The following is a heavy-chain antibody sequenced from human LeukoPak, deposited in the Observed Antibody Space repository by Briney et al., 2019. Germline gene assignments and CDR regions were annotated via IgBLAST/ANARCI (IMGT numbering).Heavy chain of an antibody. CDR2: LSYDGTNK. D-gene: IGHD2-8*01. CDR3: AKAGGLMVYARELIDQ. V-gene: IGHV3-30*18. J-gene: IGHJ4*02. Sequence: GGSLRLSCAASGFTFSSYVMHWVRQAPGKGLEWVAILSYDGTNKYYADSVKGRFTISRDNSKNTLYLQMNSLRAEDTAIYYCAKAGGLMVYARELIDQWGQGTLVTVSS. CDR1: GFTFSSYV.